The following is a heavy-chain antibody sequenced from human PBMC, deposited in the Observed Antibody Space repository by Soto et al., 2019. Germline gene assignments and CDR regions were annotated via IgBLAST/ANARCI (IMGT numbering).Heavy chain of an antibody. V-gene: IGHV1-69*13. CDR3: AREGGYYYDSSGYWRAFDI. Sequence: SVKVSCKASGGTFSSYAISWVRQAPGQGLEWMGGIIPIFGTANYAQKFQGRVTITADESTSTAYMELSSLRSEDTAVYYCAREGGYYYDSSGYWRAFDIWGQGTMVTVSS. CDR2: IIPIFGTA. CDR1: GGTFSSYA. J-gene: IGHJ3*02. D-gene: IGHD3-22*01.